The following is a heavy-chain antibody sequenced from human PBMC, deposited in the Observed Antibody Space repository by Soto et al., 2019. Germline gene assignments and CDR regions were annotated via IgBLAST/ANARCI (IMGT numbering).Heavy chain of an antibody. Sequence: GGSLRLSCAASGFTFSSYEMDWVRQAPGKGLEWVSYISSSGSTLYYADSVKGRFTISRDNAKNSLYLQMNSLRAEDTAVYYCARETSSGSYYSWGQGTLVTVSS. J-gene: IGHJ4*02. D-gene: IGHD3-10*01. CDR2: ISSSGSTL. V-gene: IGHV3-48*03. CDR3: ARETSSGSYYS. CDR1: GFTFSSYE.